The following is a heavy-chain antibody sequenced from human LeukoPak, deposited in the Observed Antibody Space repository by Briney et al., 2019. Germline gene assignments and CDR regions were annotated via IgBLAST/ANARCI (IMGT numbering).Heavy chain of an antibody. CDR3: ARNLWFGESIDAFDI. Sequence: ASVKASCKASGNTFSGYYMHWVRQAPGQGLEWMGWINPKSGGTNYAQKFQGRVTMTRDTSISTAYMELSRLRSDDTAVYYCARNLWFGESIDAFDIWGQGTMVTVSS. CDR2: INPKSGGT. J-gene: IGHJ3*02. CDR1: GNTFSGYY. D-gene: IGHD3-10*01. V-gene: IGHV1-2*02.